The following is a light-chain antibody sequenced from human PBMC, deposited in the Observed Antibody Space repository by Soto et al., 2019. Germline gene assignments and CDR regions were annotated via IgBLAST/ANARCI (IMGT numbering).Light chain of an antibody. CDR1: QSISSN. CDR3: QQYNNWPLT. Sequence: EIVMTQSPATLSVSPGERATLSCRASQSISSNLALYQQKPGQAPRLLIYGASTRATGIPARFSGSGSGTEFTLTISSLQSEDFAVYDCQQYNNWPLTFGGGTKVEIK. CDR2: GAS. V-gene: IGKV3-15*01. J-gene: IGKJ4*01.